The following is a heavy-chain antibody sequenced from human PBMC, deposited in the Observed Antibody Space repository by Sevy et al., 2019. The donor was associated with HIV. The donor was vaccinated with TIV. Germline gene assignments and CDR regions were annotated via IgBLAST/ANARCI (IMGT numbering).Heavy chain of an antibody. CDR1: GYTFTAYY. J-gene: IGHJ5*02. CDR3: ARVPTIFTEVNWFDP. CDR2: INPNSGDT. V-gene: IGHV1-2*02. Sequence: ASVKVSCKASGYTFTAYYIHWVRQAPGQDLEYMGWINPNSGDTNYAQNFQGRVTMTSDTSISTVYMDLNRLRSDDTAVYYCARVPTIFTEVNWFDPWGQGTLVTVSS. D-gene: IGHD3-3*01.